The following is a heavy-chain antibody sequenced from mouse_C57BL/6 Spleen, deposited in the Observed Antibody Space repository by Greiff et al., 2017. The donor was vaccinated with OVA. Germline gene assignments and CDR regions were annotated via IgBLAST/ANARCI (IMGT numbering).Heavy chain of an antibody. CDR3: ARQYGNYGKYYARDY. CDR2: ISGGGGNT. CDR1: GFTFSSYT. V-gene: IGHV5-9*01. D-gene: IGHD2-1*01. J-gene: IGHJ4*01. Sequence: EVNLVESGGGLVKPGGSLKLSCAASGFTFSSYTMSWVRQTPEKRLEWVATISGGGGNTYYPDSVKGRFTISRDNAKNTLYLQMSSLRSEDTALYYCARQYGNYGKYYARDYWGQGTSVTVSS.